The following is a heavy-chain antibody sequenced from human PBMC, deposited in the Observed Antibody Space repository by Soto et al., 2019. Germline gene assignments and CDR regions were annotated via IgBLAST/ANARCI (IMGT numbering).Heavy chain of an antibody. CDR1: GGSISSGGYY. D-gene: IGHD4-17*01. J-gene: IGHJ5*02. CDR3: ARSTTVVTLDWFDP. V-gene: IGHV4-31*03. CDR2: IYYSGST. Sequence: PSETLSLTCTVSGGSISSGGYYWSWIRQHPGKGLEWIGYIYYSGSTYYNPSLKSRVTISVDTSKNQFSLKLSSVTAADTAVYYCARSTTVVTLDWFDPWGQGTQVTVSS.